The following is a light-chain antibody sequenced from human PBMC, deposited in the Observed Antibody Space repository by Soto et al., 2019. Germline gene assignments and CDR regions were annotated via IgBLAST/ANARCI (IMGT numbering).Light chain of an antibody. CDR3: QVRDVWPS. V-gene: IGKV3-11*01. J-gene: IGKJ1*01. Sequence: IVLTQSPVTLAVSPGESAVLSCRASQSVSTSLAWYQHKPGQAPRLFIYDASKRAPGIPARFTGSGSGAHFTLTISGLEPEDIAVYYCQVRDVWPSFGQGTKVEIK. CDR2: DAS. CDR1: QSVSTS.